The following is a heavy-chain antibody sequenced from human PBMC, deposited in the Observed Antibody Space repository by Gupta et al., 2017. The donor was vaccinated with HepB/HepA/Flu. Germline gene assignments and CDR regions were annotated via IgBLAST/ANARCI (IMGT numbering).Heavy chain of an antibody. V-gene: IGHV4-39*01. CDR1: GASISGSTYN. J-gene: IGHJ4*02. CDR2: MFYSRSP. Sequence: QLQLQESGPRLVKPSETLSLTCIVSGASISGSTYNWGWIRQPPGKRLEWMGSMFYSRSPYYNPSLKSRVTISLDSSKNQFSLKLTSVAAADTAVYYCARHHNMATFDSWGQGTQVTVSS. D-gene: IGHD5-24*01. CDR3: ARHHNMATFDS.